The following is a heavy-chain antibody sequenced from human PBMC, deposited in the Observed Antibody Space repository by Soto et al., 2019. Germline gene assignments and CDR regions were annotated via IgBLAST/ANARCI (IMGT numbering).Heavy chain of an antibody. V-gene: IGHV1-69*13. CDR2: IIPIFGTA. CDR3: AREFFDGYSNRGMIDY. D-gene: IGHD4-4*01. CDR1: GGTFSSYA. J-gene: IGHJ4*02. Sequence: SVKVSCKASGGTFSSYAISWVRQAPGQGLEWMGGIIPIFGTANYAQKFQGRVTITADESTSTAYMELSSLRSEDTAVYYCAREFFDGYSNRGMIDYWGQGTLVTVSS.